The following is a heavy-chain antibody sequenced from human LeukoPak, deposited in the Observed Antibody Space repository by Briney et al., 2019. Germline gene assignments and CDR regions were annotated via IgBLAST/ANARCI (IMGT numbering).Heavy chain of an antibody. V-gene: IGHV1-69*05. CDR1: GGTFSSYA. CDR2: IIPIFGTA. J-gene: IGHJ4*02. Sequence: GASVKVSCKASGGTFSSYAISWVRQAPGQGLEWMGRIIPIFGTANYAQKFQGRVTITTDESTSTAYMELSSLRSEDTAVYYCARGVVVAATRYYFDYWGQGTLVTVSS. CDR3: ARGVVVAATRYYFDY. D-gene: IGHD2-15*01.